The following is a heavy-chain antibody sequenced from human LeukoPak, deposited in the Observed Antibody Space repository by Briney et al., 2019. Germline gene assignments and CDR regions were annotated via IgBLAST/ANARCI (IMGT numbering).Heavy chain of an antibody. J-gene: IGHJ4*02. CDR2: ISYDGSNK. CDR1: GFTFSSYA. D-gene: IGHD2-15*01. CDR3: ARDEGSGGSCYLNY. Sequence: GRSLRLSCAASGFTFSSYAMHWVRQAPGKGLEWVAVISYDGSNKYYADSVKGRFTISRDNSKNTLYLQMNSLRAEDTAVYYCARDEGSGGSCYLNYWGQGTLVTVSS. V-gene: IGHV3-30-3*01.